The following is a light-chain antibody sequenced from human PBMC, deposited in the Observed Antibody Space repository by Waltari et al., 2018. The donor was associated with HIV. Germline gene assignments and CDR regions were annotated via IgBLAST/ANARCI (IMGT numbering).Light chain of an antibody. V-gene: IGKV1-12*01. CDR3: QQADSLPLT. CDR2: AAA. J-gene: IGKJ4*01. CDR1: QDVSRS. Sequence: DIQLTQSPSYVSASVGDTVTVTCRASQDVSRSLAWYQQKPGKAPELLIFAAATLQSGVSSRFSGSGSGTRFTLTINTLRTEDFATYYCQQADSLPLTFGGGTKVEI.